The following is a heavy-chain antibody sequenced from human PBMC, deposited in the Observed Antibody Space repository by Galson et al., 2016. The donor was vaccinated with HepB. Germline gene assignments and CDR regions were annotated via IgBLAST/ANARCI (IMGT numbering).Heavy chain of an antibody. CDR2: ISGSGVTT. Sequence: SLRLSCAASGFPFSSYAMNWVRQAPGKGLEWVSSISGSGVTTNYADSVKGRFTTSRENSKNSLFLQMNNLRAEDTAVYYCAKGMAVGSVPYVDFWGQGTLVTVSS. CDR1: GFPFSSYA. J-gene: IGHJ4*02. D-gene: IGHD3-10*01. CDR3: AKGMAVGSVPYVDF. V-gene: IGHV3-23*01.